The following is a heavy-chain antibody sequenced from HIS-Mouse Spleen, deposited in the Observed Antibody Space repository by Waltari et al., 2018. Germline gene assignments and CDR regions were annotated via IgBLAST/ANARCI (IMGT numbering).Heavy chain of an antibody. V-gene: IGHV4-39*07. J-gene: IGHJ4*02. CDR2: IYYSGNT. CDR3: ATYCTNGVCYGRFDY. Sequence: QLQLQESGPGLVKPSETLSLTCTVSGCSISSSMYYRGGNRQPPGKGLEWSGSIYYSGNTYYNPSLKSRVTISVDTSKNQFSLKLSSVTAADTAVYYCATYCTNGVCYGRFDYWGQGTLVTVSS. D-gene: IGHD2-8*01. CDR1: GCSISSSMYY.